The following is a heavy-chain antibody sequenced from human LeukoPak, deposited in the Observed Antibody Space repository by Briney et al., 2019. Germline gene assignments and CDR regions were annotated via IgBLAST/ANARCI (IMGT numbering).Heavy chain of an antibody. D-gene: IGHD4-23*01. V-gene: IGHV3-48*01. CDR1: GFTFSSYA. CDR2: ISSDGTTI. Sequence: PGGSLRLSCAASGFTFSSYAMNWVRQAPGKGLEWLSYISSDGTTIYYADSVKGRITISRDNARKSLYLRVNGLRAEDTAVYYCVPQKGYGGNPLDYWGQGTLVTVST. J-gene: IGHJ4*02. CDR3: VPQKGYGGNPLDY.